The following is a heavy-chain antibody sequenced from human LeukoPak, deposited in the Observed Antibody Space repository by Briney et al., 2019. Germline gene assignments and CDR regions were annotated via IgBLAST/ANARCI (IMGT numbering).Heavy chain of an antibody. CDR2: IYSDGST. Sequence: GGSLRLSCAASGFTVSSNYMSWVRQAPGKGLEWVSFIYSDGSTYYADSVKGRFTISRDNAKNSLYLQMNSLRAEDTAVYYCARRYGDDGMDVWGQGTTVTVSS. D-gene: IGHD4-17*01. CDR3: ARRYGDDGMDV. V-gene: IGHV3-53*01. CDR1: GFTVSSNY. J-gene: IGHJ6*02.